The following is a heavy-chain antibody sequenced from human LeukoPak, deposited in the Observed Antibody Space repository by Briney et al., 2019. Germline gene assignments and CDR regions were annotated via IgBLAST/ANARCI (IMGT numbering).Heavy chain of an antibody. CDR3: ARDTFEPLVIDF. CDR1: GFSFRRYA. Sequence: GGSLRLACAASGFSFRRYAMNWVRQAPGKGLEWVAYVNAGSTDILYADSVRGRFTISRDNAKNSLYLQMNSLRAEDRGVYYCARDTFEPLVIDFWGQGTLVTVSS. J-gene: IGHJ4*02. CDR2: VNAGSTDI. V-gene: IGHV3-21*05. D-gene: IGHD6-13*01.